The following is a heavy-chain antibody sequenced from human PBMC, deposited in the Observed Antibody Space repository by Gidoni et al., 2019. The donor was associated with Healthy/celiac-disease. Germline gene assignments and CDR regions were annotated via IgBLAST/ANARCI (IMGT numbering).Heavy chain of an antibody. J-gene: IGHJ6*03. CDR2: IIPILGIA. D-gene: IGHD6-13*01. CDR3: AREVGYSSSWIDYYYYYYMDV. V-gene: IGHV1-69*04. CDR1: GGTFSSYA. Sequence: QVQLVQSGAEVKKPGSSVQVSCKASGGTFSSYAISWVRQAPGQGLEWMGRIIPILGIANYAQNFQGRVTITADKSTSTAYMELSSLRSEDTAVYYCAREVGYSSSWIDYYYYYYMDVWGKGTTVTVSS.